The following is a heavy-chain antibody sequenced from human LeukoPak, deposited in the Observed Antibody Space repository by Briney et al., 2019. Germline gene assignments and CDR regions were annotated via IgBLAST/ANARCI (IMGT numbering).Heavy chain of an antibody. V-gene: IGHV1-2*02. CDR3: ARNVNSGWYFDY. J-gene: IGHJ4*02. CDR2: INPNSGGT. D-gene: IGHD6-19*01. CDR1: GYTLTELS. Sequence: ASVKVSCKVSGYTLTELSMHWVRQAPGQGLEWMGWINPNSGGTNYAQKFQGRVTMTRDTSISTAYMELSRLRSDDTAVYYCARNVNSGWYFDYWGQGTLVTVSS.